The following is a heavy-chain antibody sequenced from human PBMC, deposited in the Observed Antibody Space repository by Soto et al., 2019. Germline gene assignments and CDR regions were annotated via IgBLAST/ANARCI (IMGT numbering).Heavy chain of an antibody. J-gene: IGHJ3*02. D-gene: IGHD6-13*01. CDR1: GYTFTSYD. CDR2: MNPNNDDT. V-gene: IGHV1-8*01. Sequence: GASVKVSCKASGYTFTSYDINWVRQATGQGLEWMGWMNPNNDDTGYAQKFQGRVTLTRNTSIGTAYMGLSSLTSEDTAVYYCATYGTAAAGAAFHIWGQGTMVTVSS. CDR3: ATYGTAAAGAAFHI.